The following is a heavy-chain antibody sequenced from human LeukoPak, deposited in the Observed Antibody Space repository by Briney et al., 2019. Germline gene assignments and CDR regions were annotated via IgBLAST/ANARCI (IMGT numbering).Heavy chain of an antibody. CDR2: IRESGEST. V-gene: IGHV3-23*01. Sequence: PGGSLRLSCAASGFSFSSYDMSWVRQAPGKGLEWVSAIRESGESTYYADSVKGRFTISRDNSRNMLYLQMSSLRAEDTAVYYCALTDGSGSCWLYWGQGTLVTVSA. CDR3: ALTDGSGSCWLY. J-gene: IGHJ4*02. D-gene: IGHD3-10*01. CDR1: GFSFSSYD.